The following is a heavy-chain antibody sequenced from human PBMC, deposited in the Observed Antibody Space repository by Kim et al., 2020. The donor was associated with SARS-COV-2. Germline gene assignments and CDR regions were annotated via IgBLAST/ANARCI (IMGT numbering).Heavy chain of an antibody. D-gene: IGHD3-22*01. Sequence: GGSLRLSCAASGFTVSSNYMSWVRQAPGKGLEWVSVIYSGGSTYYADSVKGRFTISRDNSKNTLYLQMNSLRAEDTAVYYCARERYYYDSSGYPFFDYWGQGPLVPVSS. CDR3: ARERYYYDSSGYPFFDY. CDR1: GFTVSSNY. CDR2: IYSGGST. V-gene: IGHV3-66*01. J-gene: IGHJ4*02.